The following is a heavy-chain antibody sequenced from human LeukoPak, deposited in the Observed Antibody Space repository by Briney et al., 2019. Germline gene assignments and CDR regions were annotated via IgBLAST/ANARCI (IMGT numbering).Heavy chain of an antibody. Sequence: GGSLRLSCAASGFTFGNYWINWVRQAPGKGLEWVAVISYDGSNKYYADSVKGRFTISRDNSKNTLYLQMNSLRAEDTAVYYCARSGIQLWLAFDYWGQGTLVTVSS. V-gene: IGHV3-30*03. CDR3: ARSGIQLWLAFDY. CDR1: GFTFGNYW. J-gene: IGHJ4*02. CDR2: ISYDGSNK. D-gene: IGHD5-18*01.